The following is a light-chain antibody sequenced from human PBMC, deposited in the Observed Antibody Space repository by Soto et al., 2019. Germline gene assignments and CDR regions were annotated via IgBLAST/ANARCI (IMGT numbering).Light chain of an antibody. CDR1: DSNIGNDH. Sequence: QSVLTQPPSVSAAPGQKVTISCSGSDSNIGNDHVSWYQQFPGTAPKLLIYENNKRPSGIPDRFSGSKSGTSATLDITGLQTGDEAVYYCGTWDSGLSAGVIGGGTKLTVL. CDR3: GTWDSGLSAGV. J-gene: IGLJ3*02. V-gene: IGLV1-51*02. CDR2: ENN.